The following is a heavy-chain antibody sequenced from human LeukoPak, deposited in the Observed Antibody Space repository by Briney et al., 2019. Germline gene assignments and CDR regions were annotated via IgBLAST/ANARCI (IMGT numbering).Heavy chain of an antibody. D-gene: IGHD4-17*01. J-gene: IGHJ4*02. Sequence: PWGSLRLSCAASGFTFSSYGMHWVRQAPGKGLEWVAVISYDGSNKYYADSVKGRFTISRDNSKNTLYLQMNSLRAEDTAVYYCARAPHYGDYGVIFDYWGQGTLVTVSS. CDR2: ISYDGSNK. CDR1: GFTFSSYG. V-gene: IGHV3-30*03. CDR3: ARAPHYGDYGVIFDY.